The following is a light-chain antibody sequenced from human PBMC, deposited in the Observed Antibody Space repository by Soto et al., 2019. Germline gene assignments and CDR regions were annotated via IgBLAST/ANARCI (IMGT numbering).Light chain of an antibody. V-gene: IGLV2-14*01. CDR2: AVS. CDR3: ISYTSDDVRYV. Sequence: QSVLTQPASVSGTPGQSITISCTGSNSDVGIYDFVSWYQHHPGRAPKLIVSAVSHRPSGVSNRFSGSKSGNTASLTISGLQSEDEADYYCISYTSDDVRYVFGTGTKVTV. J-gene: IGLJ1*01. CDR1: NSDVGIYDF.